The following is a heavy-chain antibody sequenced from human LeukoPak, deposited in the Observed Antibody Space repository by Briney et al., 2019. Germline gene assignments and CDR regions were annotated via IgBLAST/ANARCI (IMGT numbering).Heavy chain of an antibody. CDR3: ARHGYYYDQLDY. V-gene: IGHV4-34*01. Sequence: SETLSLTCAVYGGSFSGYYWSWIRQPPGKGLEWIGEINHSGSTNYNPSLKSRVTISVDTSKNQFSLKLSSVTAADTAVYYCARHGYYYDQLDYWGQGTLVTVSS. J-gene: IGHJ4*02. D-gene: IGHD3-22*01. CDR1: GGSFSGYY. CDR2: INHSGST.